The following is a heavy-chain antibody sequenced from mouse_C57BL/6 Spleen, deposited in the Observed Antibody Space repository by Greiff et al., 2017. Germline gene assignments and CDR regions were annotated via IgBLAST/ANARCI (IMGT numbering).Heavy chain of an antibody. Sequence: QVQLQQPGAELVRPGSSVKLSCKASGYNFKGYWMHWVKQRPIQGLEWIGNIDPSDSETHYNQKFKDKATLTVDKSSSTAYMQLSSLTSEVCTLYYGARGIQIYDGYYGWFAYWGQGTLLTVSA. CDR3: ARGIQIYDGYYGWFAY. CDR1: GYNFKGYW. CDR2: IDPSDSET. V-gene: IGHV1-52*01. D-gene: IGHD2-3*01. J-gene: IGHJ3*01.